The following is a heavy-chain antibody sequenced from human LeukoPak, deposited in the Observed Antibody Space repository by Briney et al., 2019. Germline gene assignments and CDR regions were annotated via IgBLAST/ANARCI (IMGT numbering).Heavy chain of an antibody. CDR1: GGTFGNYA. Sequence: GSPVKVSCKASGGTFGNYAIHWVRQAPGQGLEWMAKIILVFGTPNYAQKFQGRVTITADESTSTVYMELSSLTSDDTAVYYCASGTWEGWLDPWGQGTLVTVSS. V-gene: IGHV1-69*13. CDR3: ASGTWEGWLDP. D-gene: IGHD1-26*01. J-gene: IGHJ5*02. CDR2: IILVFGTP.